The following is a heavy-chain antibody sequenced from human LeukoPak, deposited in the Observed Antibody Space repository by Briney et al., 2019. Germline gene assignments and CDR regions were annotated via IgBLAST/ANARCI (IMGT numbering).Heavy chain of an antibody. J-gene: IGHJ4*02. V-gene: IGHV3-7*01. Sequence: PGGALRLSCAASGFIFTNYYRSWVRQGPGERRECVSSIKHDGSEKYYVGSVRGRFTISRDHTMNSLSLQKSTLRAEPTAVYYCATDRGWRTSGYYLYYFEYWGQGTLVTYPS. D-gene: IGHD3-3*01. CDR1: GFIFTNYY. CDR2: IKHDGSEK. CDR3: ATDRGWRTSGYYLYYFEY.